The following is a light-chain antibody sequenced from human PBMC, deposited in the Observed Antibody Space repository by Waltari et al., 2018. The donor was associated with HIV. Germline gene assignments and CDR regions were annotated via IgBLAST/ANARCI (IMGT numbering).Light chain of an antibody. J-gene: IGKJ1*01. CDR2: GAS. V-gene: IGKV3-20*01. CDR3: QQYGSSPWT. Sequence: EIVLTQSPDTLSSSPGARAILSCRASQSVGSNDLAWHQQRPGQAPRLLIFGASSRATGIPDRFSASGSGTDFTLTISRLEPEDFAVYYCQQYGSSPWTFGQGTKVEIK. CDR1: QSVGSND.